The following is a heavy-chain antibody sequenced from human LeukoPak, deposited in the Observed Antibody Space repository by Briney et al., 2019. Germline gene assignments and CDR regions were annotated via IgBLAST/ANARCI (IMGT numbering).Heavy chain of an antibody. V-gene: IGHV1-18*04. CDR2: ISAYNGNT. D-gene: IGHD3-10*01. J-gene: IGHJ4*02. CDR1: GYTFTSYG. Sequence: ASVTVSCMASGYTFTSYGISWVRQPPAQGLEWMGWISAYNGNTNYAQKLQGRVTMTTDTSTSTAYMELRSLRSDDTAVYYCARDPKYYYGSGSPGDYWGQGTLVTVSS. CDR3: ARDPKYYYGSGSPGDY.